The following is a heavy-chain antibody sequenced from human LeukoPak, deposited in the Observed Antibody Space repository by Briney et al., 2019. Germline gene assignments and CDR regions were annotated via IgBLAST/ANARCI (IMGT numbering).Heavy chain of an antibody. D-gene: IGHD2-2*01. V-gene: IGHV1-69*04. Sequence: SVKVSCKASGGTFSSYTISWVRQAPGQGLEWMGRIIPILGIANYAQKFQGRVTITADKSTSTAYMELSSLRSEDTAVYYCAREGPAYCSSTSRYELGFDPWGQGTLVTVSS. CDR3: AREGPAYCSSTSRYELGFDP. J-gene: IGHJ5*02. CDR1: GGTFSSYT. CDR2: IIPILGIA.